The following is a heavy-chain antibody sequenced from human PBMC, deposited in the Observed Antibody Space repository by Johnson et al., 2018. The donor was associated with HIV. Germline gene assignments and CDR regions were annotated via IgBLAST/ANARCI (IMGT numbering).Heavy chain of an antibody. V-gene: IGHV3-33*08. J-gene: IGHJ3*02. CDR2: IWYDGSNK. D-gene: IGHD2-21*01. CDR1: GFTFSSYG. Sequence: QVQLLESGGGVVQPGRSLRLSCAASGFTFSSYGMHWVRQAPGKGLEWVAVIWYDGSNKYYVDSVKGRFTISSATSKNTLYLQMNSLRAEDTALYYCARGGGCGGDCYSGYDAFDIWGQGTMVTVSS. CDR3: ARGGGCGGDCYSGYDAFDI.